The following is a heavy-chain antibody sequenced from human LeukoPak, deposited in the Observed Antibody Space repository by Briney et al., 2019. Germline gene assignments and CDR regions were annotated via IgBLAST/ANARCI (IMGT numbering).Heavy chain of an antibody. CDR3: AGLEGSSWYVKWFDP. CDR2: IYSGGST. V-gene: IGHV3-66*01. CDR1: GFTVSSNY. J-gene: IGHJ5*02. Sequence: PGGSLRLSCAASGFTVSSNYMSWVRQAPGKGLEWVSVIYSGGSTYYADSVKGRFTISRDNSKNTLYLQMNSLRAEDTAVYYCAGLEGSSWYVKWFDPWGQGTLVTVSS. D-gene: IGHD6-13*01.